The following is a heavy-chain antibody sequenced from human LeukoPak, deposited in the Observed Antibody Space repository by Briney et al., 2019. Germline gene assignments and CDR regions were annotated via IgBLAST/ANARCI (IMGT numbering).Heavy chain of an antibody. V-gene: IGHV3-23*01. D-gene: IGHD6-6*01. CDR3: ARAPGSLVSVAGRPYYFDF. CDR2: ISTSASGGAT. J-gene: IGHJ4*02. Sequence: GGSLRLSCAASGFTFTNYAMGWVRQAPGKGLEWVSIISTSASGGATYYADSMKGRFTTSRDSPKNTLYLQMNSLRAEDTALYYCARAPGSLVSVAGRPYYFDFWGQGTLVTVSS. CDR1: GFTFTNYA.